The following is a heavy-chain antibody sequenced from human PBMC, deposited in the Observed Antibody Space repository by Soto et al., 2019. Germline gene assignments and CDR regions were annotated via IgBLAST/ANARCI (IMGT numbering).Heavy chain of an antibody. J-gene: IGHJ4*02. D-gene: IGHD3-16*01. V-gene: IGHV4-30-4*01. CDR3: ARGGGRIMITFGGVMD. Sequence: QVQLQESGPGLVKPSQTLSLTCTVSGGSISSGDYYWSWIRQPPGKGLEWIGYIYYSGSTYYNPSLKSRVTISVDTSKNQFSLKLSSVTAADTAVYYCARGGGRIMITFGGVMDWGQGTLVTVSS. CDR2: IYYSGST. CDR1: GGSISSGDYY.